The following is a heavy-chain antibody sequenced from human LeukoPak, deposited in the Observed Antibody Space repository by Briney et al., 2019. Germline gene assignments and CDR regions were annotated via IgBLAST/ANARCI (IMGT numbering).Heavy chain of an antibody. CDR2: MNPNSGNT. J-gene: IGHJ4*02. D-gene: IGHD2-2*01. Sequence: ASVKVSCKASGYTFTSYDINWVRQATGQGFEWMGWMNPNSGNTGYAQKFQGRVTMTRNTSISTAYMELSSLRSEDTAVYYCARGRSSRYPTPFDYWGQGTLVTVSS. CDR1: GYTFTSYD. V-gene: IGHV1-8*01. CDR3: ARGRSSRYPTPFDY.